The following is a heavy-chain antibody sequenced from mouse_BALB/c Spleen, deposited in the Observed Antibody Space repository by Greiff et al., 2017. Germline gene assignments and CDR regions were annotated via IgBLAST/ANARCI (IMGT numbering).Heavy chain of an antibody. Sequence: EVQLQESGPGLVKPSQSLSLTCSVTGYSITSGYYWNWIRQFPGNKLEWMGYISYDGSNNYNPSLKNRISITRDTSKNQFFLKLNSVTTEDTATYYCARTHSTMITTDYWGQGTTLTVSS. CDR2: ISYDGSN. D-gene: IGHD2-4*01. J-gene: IGHJ2*01. CDR1: GYSITSGYY. V-gene: IGHV3-6*02. CDR3: ARTHSTMITTDY.